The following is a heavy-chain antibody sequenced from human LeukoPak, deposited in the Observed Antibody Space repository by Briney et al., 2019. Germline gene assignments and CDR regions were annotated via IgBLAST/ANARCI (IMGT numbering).Heavy chain of an antibody. Sequence: ASVKVSCKAFGYTFTSNYMHWVRQAPGQGPEWMGVINPSGGSTSYAQKFQGRVTMTRDMSTSTVYMELSSLRSEDTAVYYCASRGYSYGYFDYWGQGTLVTVSS. J-gene: IGHJ4*02. CDR1: GYTFTSNY. CDR2: INPSGGST. V-gene: IGHV1-46*01. CDR3: ASRGYSYGYFDY. D-gene: IGHD5-18*01.